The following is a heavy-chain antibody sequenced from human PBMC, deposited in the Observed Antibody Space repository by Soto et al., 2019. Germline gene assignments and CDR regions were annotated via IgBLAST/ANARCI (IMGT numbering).Heavy chain of an antibody. J-gene: IGHJ6*02. Sequence: GASVKVSCKASGGTFSSYTISWVRQAPGQGLEWMGRIIPILGIANYAQKFQGRVTITADKSTSTAYMELSSLRSEDTAVYYCAREGGLLKVFPGFDYYGMDVWGQGTTVTVSS. CDR3: AREGGLLKVFPGFDYYGMDV. CDR1: GGTFSSYT. CDR2: IIPILGIA. D-gene: IGHD3-10*01. V-gene: IGHV1-69*04.